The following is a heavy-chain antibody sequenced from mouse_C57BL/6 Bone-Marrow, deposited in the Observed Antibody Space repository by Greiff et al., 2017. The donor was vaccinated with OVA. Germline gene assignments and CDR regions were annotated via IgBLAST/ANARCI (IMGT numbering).Heavy chain of an antibody. V-gene: IGHV1-64*01. CDR3: AKGGFYWYFDV. CDR2: IHPNSGST. J-gene: IGHJ1*03. Sequence: QVQLQQPGAELVKPGASVKLSCKASGYTFTSYWMHWVKQRPGQGLEWIGMIHPNSGSTNYNEKFKSKATLTVDKSSSTAYMQLSSLTSEDSAVYYCAKGGFYWYFDVWAQGPRSPSPQ. CDR1: GYTFTSYW.